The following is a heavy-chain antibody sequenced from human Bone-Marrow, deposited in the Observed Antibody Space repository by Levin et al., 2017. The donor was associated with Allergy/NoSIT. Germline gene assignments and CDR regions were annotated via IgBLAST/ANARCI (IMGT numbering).Heavy chain of an antibody. CDR1: GFTFNAFA. CDR2: ISYDGSKA. V-gene: IGHV3-30-3*01. Sequence: GGSLRLSCAASGFTFNAFAMHWVRQAPGKGLEWVAIISYDGSKAYFAESVQGRFTLSRDNPKGTLDLQMNSLRPDDTAVYYCARGSGTAYYSDMDVWGQGTTVTVSS. J-gene: IGHJ6*02. CDR3: ARGSGTAYYSDMDV. D-gene: IGHD3-10*01.